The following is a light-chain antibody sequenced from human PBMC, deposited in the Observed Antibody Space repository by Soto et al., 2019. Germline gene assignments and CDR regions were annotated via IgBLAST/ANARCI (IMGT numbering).Light chain of an antibody. CDR1: SSDVGGHNY. J-gene: IGLJ1*01. CDR2: EVT. V-gene: IGLV2-14*01. CDR3: SSYSSSNYV. Sequence: QSVLTQPASVSGSPGQSITVSCTGTSSDVGGHNYVSWFQQHPGQAPKLLIYEVTTRPSGVSTRFSGSKSGNTASLTISGLQAEDEADYHCSSYSSSNYVFGTGTKV.